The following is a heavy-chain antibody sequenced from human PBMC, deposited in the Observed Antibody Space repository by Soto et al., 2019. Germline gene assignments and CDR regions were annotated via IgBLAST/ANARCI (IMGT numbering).Heavy chain of an antibody. J-gene: IGHJ4*02. V-gene: IGHV4-59*01. Sequence: SETLSLTCTVSCGSISSYYWSWIRQPPGKGLEWIGYIYYSGSTNYNPSLKSRVTISVDTSKNLFSLKLSSVTAADTAVYYCARVQVAYYYDSSGPYYFDYCGQGTLVTVSS. D-gene: IGHD3-22*01. CDR3: ARVQVAYYYDSSGPYYFDY. CDR1: CGSISSYY. CDR2: IYYSGST.